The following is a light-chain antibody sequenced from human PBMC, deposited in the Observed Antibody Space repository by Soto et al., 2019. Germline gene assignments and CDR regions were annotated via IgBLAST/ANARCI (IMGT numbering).Light chain of an antibody. CDR1: QAISSS. J-gene: IGKJ2*01. CDR3: QHLNDYRYT. Sequence: DIQLTQSPSFLSASVGDRVTITCRASQAISSSLAWYQHNPGKAPKLLIYAAPTLQNGVPSSFSGSGSGTEFTLTISSLQPEDFATYYCQHLNDYRYTFGQGTKVEIK. CDR2: AAP. V-gene: IGKV1-9*01.